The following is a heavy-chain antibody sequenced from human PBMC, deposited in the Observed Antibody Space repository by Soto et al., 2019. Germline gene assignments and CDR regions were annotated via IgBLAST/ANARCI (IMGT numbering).Heavy chain of an antibody. Sequence: QVQLQESGPGLVKPSETLSLTCTVSGGSISSYYWSWIRQPPGKGLEWIGYIYYSGSTNYNPSLKSRVTISVDTSKNQFSLKLSSMTAADTAVYYCARHSSSQPIWGQGTMVTVSS. V-gene: IGHV4-59*08. J-gene: IGHJ3*02. CDR3: ARHSSSQPI. CDR2: IYYSGST. CDR1: GGSISSYY.